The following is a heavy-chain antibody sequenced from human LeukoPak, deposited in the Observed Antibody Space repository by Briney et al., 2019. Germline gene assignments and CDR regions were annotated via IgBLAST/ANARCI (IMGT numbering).Heavy chain of an antibody. D-gene: IGHD5-18*01. CDR3: ATYTAMVLFDY. J-gene: IGHJ4*02. Sequence: ASVKVSCKASGGTFSSYAISRMRQAPGQGLEWMGGIIPIFGTANYAQKFQGRVTITADESTSTAYMELSSLRSEDTAVYYCATYTAMVLFDYWGQGTLVTVSS. CDR1: GGTFSSYA. CDR2: IIPIFGTA. V-gene: IGHV1-69*13.